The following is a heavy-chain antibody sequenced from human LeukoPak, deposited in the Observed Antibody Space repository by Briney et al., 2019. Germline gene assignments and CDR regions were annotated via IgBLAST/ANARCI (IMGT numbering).Heavy chain of an antibody. D-gene: IGHD2-8*01. J-gene: IGHJ4*02. Sequence: PSETLSLTCAVYGDFFSGYYWSWIRQPPGKGLEWIAEINHRGSTHYNPSLKSRVNISADTSKSQFSLNLDSVTAADTAVYYCARSWAGMYYPFYYFDYWGQGSLVTVSS. CDR1: GDFFSGYY. V-gene: IGHV4-34*01. CDR2: INHRGST. CDR3: ARSWAGMYYPFYYFDY.